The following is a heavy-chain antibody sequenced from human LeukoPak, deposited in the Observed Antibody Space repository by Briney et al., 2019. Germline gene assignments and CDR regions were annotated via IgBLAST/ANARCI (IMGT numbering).Heavy chain of an antibody. CDR3: TRDYYGSGSYYNRVSYYYYYMDV. D-gene: IGHD3-10*01. J-gene: IGHJ6*03. Sequence: GGSLRLSCAASGLTFSGSAMHWVRQASGKGLEWVGRIRSKANHYATAYAASVKDRFTVSRDDSKNTAYLQMNSLKTEDTAVYYCTRDYYGSGSYYNRVSYYYYYMDVWGKGTTVTISS. V-gene: IGHV3-73*01. CDR2: IRSKANHYAT. CDR1: GLTFSGSA.